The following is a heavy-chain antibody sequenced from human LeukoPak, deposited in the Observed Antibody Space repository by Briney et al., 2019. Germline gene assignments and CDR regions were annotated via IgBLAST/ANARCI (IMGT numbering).Heavy chain of an antibody. CDR2: IYTSGST. CDR1: GVSISSYY. V-gene: IGHV4-4*07. J-gene: IGHJ5*02. D-gene: IGHD3-10*01. Sequence: SETLSLTCTVSGVSISSYYWSWIRQPAGKGLEWIGRIYTSGSTNYNPSLKSRVTISVDTSKNQFSLKLSSVTAADTAVYYCARGSNYYDSGKGWFDPWGQGTLVTVSS. CDR3: ARGSNYYDSGKGWFDP.